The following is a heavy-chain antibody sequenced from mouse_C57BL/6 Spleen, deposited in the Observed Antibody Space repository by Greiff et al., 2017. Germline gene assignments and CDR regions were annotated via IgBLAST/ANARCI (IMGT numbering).Heavy chain of an antibody. CDR2: FYPGSGSI. Sequence: VKVVESGAELVKPGASVKLSCKASGYTFTEYTIHWVKQRSGQGLEWIGWFYPGSGSIKYNEKFKDKATLTADKSSSTVYMELSRLTSEDSAVYFCARHGDGYPSFAYWGQGTLVTVSA. J-gene: IGHJ3*01. V-gene: IGHV1-62-2*01. D-gene: IGHD2-3*01. CDR3: ARHGDGYPSFAY. CDR1: GYTFTEYT.